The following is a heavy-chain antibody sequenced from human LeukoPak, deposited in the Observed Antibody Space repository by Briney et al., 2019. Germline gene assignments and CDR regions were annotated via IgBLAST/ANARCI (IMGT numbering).Heavy chain of an antibody. CDR2: IISGGTT. CDR1: GFTFSSYA. D-gene: IGHD6-19*01. V-gene: IGHV3-23*01. J-gene: IGHJ4*02. Sequence: PGGSLRLFCAASGFTFSSYAMNWVRQAPGKGLEWVSGIISGGTTYYADSVKGRFTISRDNSKNTLYLQMNSLRAEDTAVYYCAKGRYNSGWGNFDYWGQGTLVTASS. CDR3: AKGRYNSGWGNFDY.